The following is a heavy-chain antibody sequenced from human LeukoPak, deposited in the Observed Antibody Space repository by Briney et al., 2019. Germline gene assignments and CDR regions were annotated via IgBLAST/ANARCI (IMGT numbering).Heavy chain of an antibody. Sequence: GGSLRLSCVACGFTFDDYAMHWVRQAPGKGLEWVSLISGNGGSTYYADSVKGRFTISRDNSKNSLYLQMNSLRTEDTALYYCAKSGGYSYGYDFDYWGQGTPVTVSS. V-gene: IGHV3-43*02. CDR3: AKSGGYSYGYDFDY. J-gene: IGHJ4*02. CDR1: GFTFDDYA. D-gene: IGHD5-18*01. CDR2: ISGNGGST.